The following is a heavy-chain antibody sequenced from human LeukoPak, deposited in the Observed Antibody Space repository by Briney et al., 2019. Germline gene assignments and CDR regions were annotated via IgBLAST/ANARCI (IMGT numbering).Heavy chain of an antibody. Sequence: GGSLRLSCAASGFTFSNAWMSWVRQAPGKGLEWVCRIKSKVDGETIDYAAPVRGRFTISRDDSKNKLYLQMNSLKAEDTAVYYCSTIRGWYASGNWGQGTMVTVSS. CDR3: STIRGWYASGN. J-gene: IGHJ3*01. CDR1: GFTFSNAW. V-gene: IGHV3-15*01. CDR2: IKSKVDGETI. D-gene: IGHD3-10*01.